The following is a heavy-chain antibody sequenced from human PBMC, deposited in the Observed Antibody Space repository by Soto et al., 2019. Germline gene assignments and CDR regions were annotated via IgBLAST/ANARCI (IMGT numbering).Heavy chain of an antibody. J-gene: IGHJ6*03. CDR3: ARNEGCSSTSCYGYYYYMDV. V-gene: IGHV1-69*02. CDR1: GGTFSSYT. CDR2: IIPILGIA. D-gene: IGHD2-2*01. Sequence: ASVKVSCKASGGTFSSYTISWVRQAPGQGLEWMGRIIPILGIANYAQKFQGRVTITADKSTSTAYMELSSLRSEDTAVYYCARNEGCSSTSCYGYYYYMDVWGKGTTVTVSS.